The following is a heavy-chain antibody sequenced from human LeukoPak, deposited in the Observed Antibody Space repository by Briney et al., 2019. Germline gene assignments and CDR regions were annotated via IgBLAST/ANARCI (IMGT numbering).Heavy chain of an antibody. CDR2: IIPIFGTA. CDR3: ARVPSSGYYRHFDY. CDR1: GGTFSSYA. J-gene: IGHJ4*02. Sequence: SVKVSCKASGGTFSSYAISWVRQAPGQGLEWMGGIIPIFGTANYAQKFQGRVTITADESTSTAYMELSSLRSEDTAVYYCARVPSSGYYRHFDYWGQGTLVTVSS. V-gene: IGHV1-69*13. D-gene: IGHD3-22*01.